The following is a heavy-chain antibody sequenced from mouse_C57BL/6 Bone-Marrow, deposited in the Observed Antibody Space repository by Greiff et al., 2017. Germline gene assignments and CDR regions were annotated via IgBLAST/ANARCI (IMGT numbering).Heavy chain of an antibody. J-gene: IGHJ4*01. CDR2: ISSGGSYT. V-gene: IGHV5-6*02. D-gene: IGHD2-1*01. CDR3: ARRGYYGRGDY. CDR1: GFTFSSYG. Sequence: EVMLVESGGDLVKPGGSLKLSCAASGFTFSSYGMSWVRQTPDKRLEWVATISSGGSYTYYPDSVKGRFTISRDNAKNTLYLQMSSLKSEDTAMYYCARRGYYGRGDYWGQGTSVTVSS.